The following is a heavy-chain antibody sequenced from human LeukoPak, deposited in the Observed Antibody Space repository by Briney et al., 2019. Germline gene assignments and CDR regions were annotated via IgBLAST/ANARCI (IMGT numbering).Heavy chain of an antibody. CDR1: GFTFSSYG. D-gene: IGHD6-13*01. V-gene: IGHV3-30*03. Sequence: GGSLRLSCAASGFTFSSYGMHWVRQAPGKGLEWVAVVSSDGSIKYYADSGKGRFTISRDTSKNTVYLQMNSLGTEDTAFYYCARGYSSSWLGYFDYWGQGTLVPVSS. CDR2: VSSDGSIK. CDR3: ARGYSSSWLGYFDY. J-gene: IGHJ4*02.